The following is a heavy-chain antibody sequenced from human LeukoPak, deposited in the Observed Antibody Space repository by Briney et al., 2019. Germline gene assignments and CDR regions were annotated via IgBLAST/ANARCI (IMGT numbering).Heavy chain of an antibody. CDR1: GFTFSSYS. V-gene: IGHV3-21*01. CDR3: AKDLLGATRYYFDY. CDR2: ISSSSSYI. J-gene: IGHJ4*02. Sequence: GGSLRLSCAASGFTFSSYSMNWVRQAPGKGLEWVSSISSSSSYIYYADSVKGRFTISRDNAKNSLYLQMNSLRAEDTAVYYCAKDLLGATRYYFDYWGQGTLVTVSS. D-gene: IGHD1-26*01.